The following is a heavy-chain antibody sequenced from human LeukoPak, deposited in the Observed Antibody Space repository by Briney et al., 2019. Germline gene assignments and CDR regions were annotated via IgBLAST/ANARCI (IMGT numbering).Heavy chain of an antibody. CDR2: TRNKANSYTT. CDR1: GFTFSDHY. J-gene: IGHJ6*02. V-gene: IGHV3-72*01. D-gene: IGHD6-13*01. Sequence: GGSLRLSCAASGFTFSDHYMDWVRQAPGKGLEWVGRTRNKANSYTTEYAASVKGRFTISRDDSKNSLYLQMNSLKTEDTAVYYCAREGFAGGNSWYVLGYYYYGMDVWGQGTTVTVSS. CDR3: AREGFAGGNSWYVLGYYYYGMDV.